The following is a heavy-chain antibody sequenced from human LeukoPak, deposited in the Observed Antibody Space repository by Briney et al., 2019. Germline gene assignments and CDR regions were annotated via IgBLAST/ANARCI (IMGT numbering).Heavy chain of an antibody. Sequence: PSETLSLTCTVSGGSISSYYWSWIRQPPGKGLEWIGYIYYSGSTNYNPSLKSRVTISVDTSKNQFSLKVSSVTAADTAVYYCARGAGLFDYWGQGTLVTVSS. V-gene: IGHV4-59*01. J-gene: IGHJ4*02. D-gene: IGHD6-19*01. CDR2: IYYSGST. CDR1: GGSISSYY. CDR3: ARGAGLFDY.